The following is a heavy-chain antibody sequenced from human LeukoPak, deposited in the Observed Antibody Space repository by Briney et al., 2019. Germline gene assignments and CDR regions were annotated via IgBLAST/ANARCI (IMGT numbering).Heavy chain of an antibody. CDR3: AKVSAVAGTAPRYFDY. V-gene: IGHV3-23*01. J-gene: IGHJ4*02. CDR1: GFTFSSYA. CDR2: ISGSGGST. D-gene: IGHD6-19*01. Sequence: PRGSLRLSCAASGFTFSSYAMSWGRQAPGKGLEWGSAISGSGGSTYYADSVKGRFTISRDNSKNTLYLQMNSLRAEDTAVYYCAKVSAVAGTAPRYFDYWGQGTLVTVSS.